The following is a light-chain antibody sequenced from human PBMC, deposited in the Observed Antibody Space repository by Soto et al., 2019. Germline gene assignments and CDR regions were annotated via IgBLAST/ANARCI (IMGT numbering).Light chain of an antibody. J-gene: IGLJ3*02. CDR2: EVS. Sequence: QSALTQPASVSGSPGQSITISCTGTSSDVGGYKYVSWYQQHPGKAPKLMIYEVSNRPSGVSLRFSGSRSGNTASLTISGLQAEDEADYYCSSYTTSSTLVFGGGTKLTVL. V-gene: IGLV2-14*01. CDR1: SSDVGGYKY. CDR3: SSYTTSSTLV.